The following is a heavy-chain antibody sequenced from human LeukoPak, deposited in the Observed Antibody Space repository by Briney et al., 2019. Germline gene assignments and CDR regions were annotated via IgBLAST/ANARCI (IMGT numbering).Heavy chain of an antibody. CDR3: ARDLISGPGAFDI. D-gene: IGHD2-15*01. CDR2: AYHTGSP. V-gene: IGHV4-38-2*02. Sequence: KPSETLSLTCAVSGYPITSGYYWGWLRQPPGKGLEWIASAYHTGSPYYSPSLRSRVTISVDPSKNQCSLKLSSVTAADTAVYYCARDLISGPGAFDIWGQGTMVTVSS. J-gene: IGHJ3*02. CDR1: GYPITSGYY.